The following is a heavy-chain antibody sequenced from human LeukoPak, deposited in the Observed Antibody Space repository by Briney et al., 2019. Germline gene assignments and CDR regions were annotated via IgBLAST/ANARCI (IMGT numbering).Heavy chain of an antibody. CDR2: ISYDGSNK. Sequence: TGGSLRLSCAASGFTFSSYGMHWVRQAPGKGLEWVAVISYDGSNKYYADSVKGRFTISRDNSKNTLYLQMNSLRAEDTAVYYCASHYGDYHYYGMDVWGQGTTVTVSS. V-gene: IGHV3-30*03. CDR1: GFTFSSYG. J-gene: IGHJ6*02. CDR3: ASHYGDYHYYGMDV. D-gene: IGHD4-17*01.